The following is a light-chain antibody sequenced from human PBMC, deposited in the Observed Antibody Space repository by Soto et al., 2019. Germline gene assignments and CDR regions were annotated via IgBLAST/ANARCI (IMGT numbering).Light chain of an antibody. CDR1: SSDVAEYKY. CDR2: DVS. Sequence: QSVLTQPASVSGSPGQSITISCTETSSDVAEYKYVSWYQQHPGRAPKLIIYDVSNRPSGVSNRFSGSKSGSTASLTISGLQAEDEADYFCCSSAPESTYVFGTGTKVTVL. CDR3: CSSAPESTYV. V-gene: IGLV2-14*03. J-gene: IGLJ1*01.